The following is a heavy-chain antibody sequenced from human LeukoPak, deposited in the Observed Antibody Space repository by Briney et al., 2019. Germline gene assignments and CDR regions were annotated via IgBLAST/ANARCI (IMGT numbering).Heavy chain of an antibody. J-gene: IGHJ4*02. CDR1: GGSISSYY. D-gene: IGHD5-18*01. Sequence: PSETLSLTCTVSGGSISSYYWSWIRQAPGKGLEWIGYVYYSGSTNYNPSLKSRITVSVDTSKSQFSLKLTSVTAADTAVYYWASSFRGYSYYRFDYWGQGTLVIVSS. CDR2: VYYSGST. V-gene: IGHV4-59*01. CDR3: ASSFRGYSYYRFDY.